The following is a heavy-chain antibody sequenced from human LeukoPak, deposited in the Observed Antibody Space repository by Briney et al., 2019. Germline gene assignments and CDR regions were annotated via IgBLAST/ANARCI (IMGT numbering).Heavy chain of an antibody. CDR1: GFTFSSYW. CDR2: IKQDGTEK. V-gene: IGHV3-7*01. D-gene: IGHD3-10*01. CDR3: EKVASYYYGSESYYFFEH. J-gene: IGHJ4*02. Sequence: PGGSLRLSRAASGFTFSSYWMSWVRQAPGKGLEWVANIKQDGTEKYYVDSVKGRFTISRDNAKNSLYLQMNSLRVEDTAVYYCEKVASYYYGSESYYFFEHWGQGTPVTASS.